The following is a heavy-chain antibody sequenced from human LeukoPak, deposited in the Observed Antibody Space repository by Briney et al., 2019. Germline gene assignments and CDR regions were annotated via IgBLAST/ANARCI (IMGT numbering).Heavy chain of an antibody. CDR2: ISSSSYI. CDR1: GFTFSSYS. CDR3: ARDRTYSSSWPEGWFDP. V-gene: IGHV3-21*01. J-gene: IGHJ5*02. D-gene: IGHD6-13*01. Sequence: GGSLRLSCAASGFTFSSYSMNWVRQAPGKGLEWVSSISSSSYIYYADSVKGRFTISRDNAKNSLYLQMNSLRAEDTAVYYCARDRTYSSSWPEGWFDPWGQGTLVTVSS.